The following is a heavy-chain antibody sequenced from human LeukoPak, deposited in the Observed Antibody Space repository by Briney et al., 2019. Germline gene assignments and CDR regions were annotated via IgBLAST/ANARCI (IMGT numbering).Heavy chain of an antibody. Sequence: GASVKVSCKASGYTFTSYDINWVRQSTGQGLEWMGWMNPNSGNTGYTQKIQGRVTMTRNTSISTAYMELSSLRSEDTAVYYCARVHSQWLVLNYWGQGTLVTVSS. V-gene: IGHV1-8*01. CDR3: ARVHSQWLVLNY. J-gene: IGHJ4*02. D-gene: IGHD6-19*01. CDR2: MNPNSGNT. CDR1: GYTFTSYD.